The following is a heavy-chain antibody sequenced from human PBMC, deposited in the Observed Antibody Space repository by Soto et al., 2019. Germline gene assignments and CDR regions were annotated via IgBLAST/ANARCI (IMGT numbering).Heavy chain of an antibody. CDR2: ISYDGSNK. CDR1: GFTISSYA. CDR3: ARAYSSSSHYYYYGMDV. V-gene: IGHV3-30-3*01. Sequence: GGSLRLSCAASGFTISSYAMHWVRQAPGKGLEWVAVISYDGSNKYYADSVKGRFTISRDNSKNTLYLQMNSLRAEDTAVYYCARAYSSSSHYYYYGMDVWGQGTTVTVSS. D-gene: IGHD6-6*01. J-gene: IGHJ6*02.